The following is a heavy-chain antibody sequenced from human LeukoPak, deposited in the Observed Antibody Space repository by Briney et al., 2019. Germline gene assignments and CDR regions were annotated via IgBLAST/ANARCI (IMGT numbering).Heavy chain of an antibody. D-gene: IGHD6-19*01. Sequence: PGGSLRLSCAASGFNFNTFWMTWVRQAPGKGLEWVANIKEDGSEEYYVDSVKGRFTISRDNARNSQFLQMNSLRAEDTAVYYCASGGGWVFFNWGQGTLVTVSS. CDR2: IKEDGSEE. J-gene: IGHJ4*02. V-gene: IGHV3-7*01. CDR1: GFNFNTFW. CDR3: ASGGGWVFFN.